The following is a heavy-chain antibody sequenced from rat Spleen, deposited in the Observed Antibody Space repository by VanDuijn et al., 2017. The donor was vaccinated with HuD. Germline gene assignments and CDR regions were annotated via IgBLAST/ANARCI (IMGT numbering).Heavy chain of an antibody. J-gene: IGHJ1*01. CDR3: VRDRYNWYFDF. V-gene: IGHV2-41*01. CDR2: IWNTGGT. CDR1: GFSLTTYN. Sequence: QVQLKESGPGLVQPSQTLSLTCSVSGFSLTTYNVHWVRQPPGKGLEWMGVIWNTGGTQYNSALKSRLSISRDTSKSQVLIKMNSLQTEDTATYYCVRDRYNWYFDFWGPGIMVTVSS.